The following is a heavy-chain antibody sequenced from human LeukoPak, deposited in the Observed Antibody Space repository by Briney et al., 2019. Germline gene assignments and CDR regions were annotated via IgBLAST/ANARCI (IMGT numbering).Heavy chain of an antibody. Sequence: GGSLRLSCAASGFTFSSYAMHWVRQAPGKGLEWVAVISYDGSNKYYADSVKGRFTISRDNAKNSLYLQMNGLRAEDTAVYYCARDLMVSFDYWGQGTLVTVSS. CDR1: GFTFSSYA. CDR2: ISYDGSNK. J-gene: IGHJ4*02. D-gene: IGHD5-18*01. CDR3: ARDLMVSFDY. V-gene: IGHV3-30*04.